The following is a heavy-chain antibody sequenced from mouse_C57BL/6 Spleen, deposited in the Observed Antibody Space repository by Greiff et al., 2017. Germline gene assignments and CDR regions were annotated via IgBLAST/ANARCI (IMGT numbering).Heavy chain of an antibody. J-gene: IGHJ4*01. CDR2: ISDGGSYT. V-gene: IGHV5-4*01. CDR1: GFTFSSYA. D-gene: IGHD1-1*01. Sequence: EVKVEESGGGLVKPGGSLKLSCAASGFTFSSYAMSWVRQTPEKRLEWVATISDGGSYTYYPDNVKGRFTISRDNAKNNLYLQMSHLKSEDTAMYYCAREHYGSSYGAMDYWGQGTSVTVSS. CDR3: AREHYGSSYGAMDY.